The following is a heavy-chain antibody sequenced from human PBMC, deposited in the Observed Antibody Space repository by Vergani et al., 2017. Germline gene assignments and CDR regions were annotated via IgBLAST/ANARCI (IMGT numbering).Heavy chain of an antibody. CDR3: AKSHRITIFGVVIPWFDP. CDR1: GFTFSSYA. D-gene: IGHD3-3*01. Sequence: EVQLLESGGGLVQPGGSLRLSCAASGFTFSSYAMSWVRQAPGKGLEWVSAISGSCGSTYYADSVKGRFTISRDNSKNTLYLQMNSLRAEDTAVYYCAKSHRITIFGVVIPWFDPWGQGTLVTVSS. J-gene: IGHJ5*02. V-gene: IGHV3-23*01. CDR2: ISGSCGST.